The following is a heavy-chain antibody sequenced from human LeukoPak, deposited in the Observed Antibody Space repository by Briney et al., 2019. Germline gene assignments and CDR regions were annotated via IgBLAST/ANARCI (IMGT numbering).Heavy chain of an antibody. CDR1: GFTFSSYA. Sequence: PGGSLRLSCSASGFTFSSYAMHWVRQAPGKGLEFVSGISSNGGSTYYTDPVKGRLTISRDNSKNTVYLQMSSLRPEDTAVYFCVKRLNNYFDYWGQRTLVTVSS. D-gene: IGHD4/OR15-4a*01. J-gene: IGHJ4*02. V-gene: IGHV3-64D*06. CDR2: ISSNGGST. CDR3: VKRLNNYFDY.